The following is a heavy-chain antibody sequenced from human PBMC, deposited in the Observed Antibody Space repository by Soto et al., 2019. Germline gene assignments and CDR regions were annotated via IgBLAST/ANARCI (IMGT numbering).Heavy chain of an antibody. Sequence: EVQLVESGGGLVQPGRSLRLSCAASGFTFDDYAMHWVRQAPGKGLEWVSGISWNSGSIGYADSVKGRFTISRDNAKNSLYLQMNGLRAEDTALYYCAKGWSSSPGRDYFDYWGQGTLVTVSS. D-gene: IGHD6-6*01. CDR3: AKGWSSSPGRDYFDY. J-gene: IGHJ4*02. CDR1: GFTFDDYA. CDR2: ISWNSGSI. V-gene: IGHV3-9*01.